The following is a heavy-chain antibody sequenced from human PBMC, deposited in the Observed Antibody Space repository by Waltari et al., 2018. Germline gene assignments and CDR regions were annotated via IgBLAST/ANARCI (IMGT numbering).Heavy chain of an antibody. V-gene: IGHV3-23*01. CDR3: AKDRYCSGGSCHSWFDP. CDR2: ISGSGGST. CDR1: GFTFSSYA. D-gene: IGHD2-15*01. Sequence: EVQLLESGGGLVQPGGSLRLSCAASGFTFSSYAMSWVRQAPGKGLEWVSAISGSGGSTYDADSVKGLFTISRDNSKNTLYLQMNSLRAEDTAVYDCAKDRYCSGGSCHSWFDPWGQGTLVTVSS. J-gene: IGHJ5*02.